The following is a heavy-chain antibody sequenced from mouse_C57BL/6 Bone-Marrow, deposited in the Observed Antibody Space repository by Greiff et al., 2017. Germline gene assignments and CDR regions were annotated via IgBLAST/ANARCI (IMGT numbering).Heavy chain of an antibody. CDR1: GYTFTSYW. CDR3: ARGDYDGAMDY. J-gene: IGHJ4*01. CDR2: IHPNSGST. D-gene: IGHD2-4*01. V-gene: IGHV1-64*01. Sequence: QVQLQQPGAELVKPGASVKLSCKASGYTFTSYWMHWVKQRPEQGLEWIGMIHPNSGSTNYNEKFKRKATLTVDKSSSTAYMQLSSLTSEDSAVYYCARGDYDGAMDYWGQGTSVTVSS.